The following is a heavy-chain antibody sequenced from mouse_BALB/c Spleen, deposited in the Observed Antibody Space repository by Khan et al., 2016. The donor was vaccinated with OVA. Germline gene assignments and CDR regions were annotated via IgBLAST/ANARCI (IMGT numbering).Heavy chain of an antibody. V-gene: IGHV1-85*01. CDR1: GYTFTNYD. CDR2: IFPGDDST. J-gene: IGHJ4*01. Sequence: QVQLQQSGTELVKPGASVKLSCKAYGYTFTNYDINWVRQRPEQGLEWIGWIFPGDDSTKYNEKFKDKATLTTDKSSSTAYMQLSRLTDEDSAVEFWERRRGSMGYRGPGTSVTVSP. CDR3: ERRRGSMGY.